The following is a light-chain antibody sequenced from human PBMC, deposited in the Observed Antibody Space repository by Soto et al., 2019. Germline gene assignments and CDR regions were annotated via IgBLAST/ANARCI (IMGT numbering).Light chain of an antibody. CDR2: DVS. Sequence: QSVLTQPRSVSGSPGQSITISCTGTSSDVGGYNYVSWYRQHPGKAPKLMIYDVSKRPSGVPDRFPGSKYGNTASLTISGLQAEDEADYYFCSYAGSSNHDFFGTGTKLT. CDR3: CSYAGSSNHDF. V-gene: IGLV2-11*01. J-gene: IGLJ1*01. CDR1: SSDVGGYNY.